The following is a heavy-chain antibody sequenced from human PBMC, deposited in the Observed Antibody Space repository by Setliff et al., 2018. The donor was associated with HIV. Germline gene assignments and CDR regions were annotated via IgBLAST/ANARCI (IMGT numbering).Heavy chain of an antibody. J-gene: IGHJ5*02. CDR1: GYSFTDYY. CDR3: ARSGGGWYNWFEP. D-gene: IGHD3-16*01. Sequence: ASVKVSCKASGYSFTDYYIHWVQQAPGKGLEWVGRVNPEDGETIYAEKFQGRVTITTDTSTDTAYMELSSLRFDDTAVYYCARSGGGWYNWFEPWGPGTPVTVSS. CDR2: VNPEDGET. V-gene: IGHV1-69-2*01.